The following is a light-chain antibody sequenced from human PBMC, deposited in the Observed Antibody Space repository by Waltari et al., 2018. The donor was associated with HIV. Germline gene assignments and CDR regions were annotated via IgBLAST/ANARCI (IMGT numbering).Light chain of an antibody. CDR1: QSVNSNF. V-gene: IGKV3-20*01. Sequence: EIVLTQSPDTLSLSPGAIATLSCRASQSVNSNFLAWYQQKPGQAPRLLIYSASSRATHIPDRFSGSGSGADFTLTIARLETEDFAVYYCQQYGSSPRTFGQGTKVELK. CDR3: QQYGSSPRT. J-gene: IGKJ1*01. CDR2: SAS.